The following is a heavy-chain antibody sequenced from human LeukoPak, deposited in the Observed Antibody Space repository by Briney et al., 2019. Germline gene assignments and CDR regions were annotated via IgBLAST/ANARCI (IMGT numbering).Heavy chain of an antibody. D-gene: IGHD1-26*01. CDR3: ARSIGLTGGSVDV. CDR2: ITNGGSTI. CDR1: GFTCSDYN. V-gene: IGHV3-11*01. J-gene: IGHJ6*02. Sequence: GGSLRLSCAASGFTCSDYNMNWVRQAPGKGLEWVSYITNGGSTIHHADSVKGRSTISSDNAKKTLYLQMNSLRAEDTAVYYCARSIGLTGGSVDVWGQGTTVTVSS.